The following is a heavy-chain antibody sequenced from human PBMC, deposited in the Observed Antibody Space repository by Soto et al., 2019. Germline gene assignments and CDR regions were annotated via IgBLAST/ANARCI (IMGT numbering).Heavy chain of an antibody. CDR3: AKAPNTMVSLDI. D-gene: IGHD3-10*01. J-gene: IGHJ3*02. V-gene: IGHV3-30*18. CDR1: GFTFSSYG. Sequence: QVQLVESGGGVVQPGRSLRLSCAASGFTFSSYGMHWVRQAPGKGLEWVAVIPYDGSNKYYADSVKGRFTISRDNSKNTLYLQVNSLRAEDTAVYYCAKAPNTMVSLDIWGQGTMVTVSS. CDR2: IPYDGSNK.